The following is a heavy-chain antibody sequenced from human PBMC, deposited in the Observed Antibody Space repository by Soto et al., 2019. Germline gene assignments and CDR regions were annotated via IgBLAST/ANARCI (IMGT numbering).Heavy chain of an antibody. CDR3: AREPDFWSGYPAGGYFDY. D-gene: IGHD3-3*01. CDR1: GGTFSSYT. J-gene: IGHJ4*02. Sequence: GASVKVSCKASGGTFSSYTISWVRQAPGQGLEWMGRIIPILGIANYAQKFQGRVTITADKSTSTAYMELSSLRSEDTAVYYCAREPDFWSGYPAGGYFDYWGQGTLVTVSS. CDR2: IIPILGIA. V-gene: IGHV1-69*04.